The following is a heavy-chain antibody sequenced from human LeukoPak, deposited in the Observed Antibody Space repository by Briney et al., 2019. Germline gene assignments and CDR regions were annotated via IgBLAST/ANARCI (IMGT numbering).Heavy chain of an antibody. J-gene: IGHJ5*02. D-gene: IGHD6-13*01. CDR1: GGSISSTSYY. CDR2: IYYSGST. CDR3: ARPRGIAAAGRWFDP. V-gene: IGHV4-39*07. Sequence: KTSETLSLTCTVSGGSISSTSYYWGWIRQPPGKGLEWIGSIYYSGSTNYNPSLKSRVTISVDTSKNQFSLKLSSVTAADTAVYYCARPRGIAAAGRWFDPWGQGTLVTVSS.